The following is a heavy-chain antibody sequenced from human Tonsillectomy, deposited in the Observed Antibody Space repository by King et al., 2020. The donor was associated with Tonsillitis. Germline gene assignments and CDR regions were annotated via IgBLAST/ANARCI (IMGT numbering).Heavy chain of an antibody. CDR2: IRSKVDGGTT. Sequence: QLVQSGGGLVQPGRSLRLSCTASGFTFGDYAMTWVRQAPGKGLEGVVFIRSKVDGGTTEYDSSVKGRITIPRDDSKSIAYLQMNSLKTEDTAVYYCTRDDVGDFWSGYSKYYFDYWGQGILVTVSS. J-gene: IGHJ4*02. D-gene: IGHD3-3*01. CDR1: GFTFGDYA. V-gene: IGHV3-49*04. CDR3: TRDDVGDFWSGYSKYYFDY.